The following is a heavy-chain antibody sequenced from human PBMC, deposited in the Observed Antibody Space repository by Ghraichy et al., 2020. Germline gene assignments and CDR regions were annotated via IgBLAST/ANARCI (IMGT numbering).Heavy chain of an antibody. J-gene: IGHJ3*02. V-gene: IGHV4-39*01. Sequence: SETLSLTCTVSGGSISSSSFYWGWIRQPPGKGLEWIGSIYYTGSTYSNPSLKSRVIISGDTSKNQFSLKLSSVTAADTAVFYCARHISYGSGIFTWNAVDIWGRGTMVTVSS. CDR1: GGSISSSSFY. D-gene: IGHD3-10*01. CDR3: ARHISYGSGIFTWNAVDI. CDR2: IYYTGST.